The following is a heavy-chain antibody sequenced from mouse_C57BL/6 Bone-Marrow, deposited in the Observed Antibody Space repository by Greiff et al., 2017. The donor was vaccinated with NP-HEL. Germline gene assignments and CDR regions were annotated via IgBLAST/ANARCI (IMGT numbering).Heavy chain of an antibody. CDR3: ARDLLWLRRRGYYAMDY. CDR1: GYTFTSYW. V-gene: IGHV1-59*01. Sequence: QVQLQQPGAELVRPGTSVKLSCKASGYTFTSYWMHWVKQRPGQGLEWIGVIDPSDSYTNYNQKFKGKATFTVSTSSSPAYMQLSSLTSADSAVYSCARDLLWLRRRGYYAMDYWGQGTSVTVSS. CDR2: IDPSDSYT. D-gene: IGHD2-2*01. J-gene: IGHJ4*01.